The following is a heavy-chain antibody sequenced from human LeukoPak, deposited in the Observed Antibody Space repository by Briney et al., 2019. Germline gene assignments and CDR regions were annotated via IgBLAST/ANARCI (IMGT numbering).Heavy chain of an antibody. CDR2: IYTSGSI. J-gene: IGHJ6*03. CDR1: GGSISSYY. D-gene: IGHD3-10*01. Sequence: PSETLSLTCTVSGGSISSYYWSWIRQPAGEGLEWIGRIYTSGSINYNPSLTSRVTLSVDTSKNQFSLKLSSVTAADTAVYDSAGERSYYGSGSNYYYYHMDVWGKGTTVTISS. V-gene: IGHV4-4*07. CDR3: AGERSYYGSGSNYYYYHMDV.